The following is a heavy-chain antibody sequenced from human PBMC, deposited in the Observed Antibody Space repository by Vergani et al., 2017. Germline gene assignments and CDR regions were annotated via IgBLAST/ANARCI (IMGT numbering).Heavy chain of an antibody. CDR3: ARSIGYCGGATFRAYYFDD. V-gene: IGHV1-46*02. CDR2: LNPTTGHT. CDR1: GYIFKNYY. J-gene: IGHJ5*02. Sequence: HLVQSGAEVRKPGASVTVSCTASGYIFKNYYIHWLRQAPGQAFEWMGILNPTTGHTTSAQKFMGRVDMTRDPSTDTSTRTVQMTLSSLRSEDTAVYYWARSIGYCGGATFRAYYFDDWGQGTRVTVSS. D-gene: IGHD2-21*01.